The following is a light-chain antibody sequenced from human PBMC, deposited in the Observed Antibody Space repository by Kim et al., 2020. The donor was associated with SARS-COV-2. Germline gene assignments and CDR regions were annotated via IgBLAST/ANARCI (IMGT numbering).Light chain of an antibody. CDR3: QTWDGITAV. CDR1: DLGDKY. CDR2: QDD. J-gene: IGLJ3*02. Sequence: SYELTQPPSVSVSPGQTASITCSGDDLGDKYTCWYQQKPGQSPLLVIYQDDRRPSGIPDRFSGSNSGNTATLTISGTPAMDEADYYCQTWDGITAVFGGG. V-gene: IGLV3-1*01.